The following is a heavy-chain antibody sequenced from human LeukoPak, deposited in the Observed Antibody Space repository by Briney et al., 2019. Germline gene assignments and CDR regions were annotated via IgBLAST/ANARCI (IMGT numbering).Heavy chain of an antibody. J-gene: IGHJ4*03. CDR1: GGSFSRYY. CDR2: IDHRGDT. CDR3: ARGATISETGYFDF. V-gene: IGHV4-34*01. Sequence: SETLSLTCPVYGGSFSRYYWRWIRQSPGKGLEWIAEIDHRGDTNYNPSVKSRVTISVDTSKNQFSLKVRSLSAADTALYYCARGATISETGYFDFWGQGTLVTVSS. D-gene: IGHD5-24*01.